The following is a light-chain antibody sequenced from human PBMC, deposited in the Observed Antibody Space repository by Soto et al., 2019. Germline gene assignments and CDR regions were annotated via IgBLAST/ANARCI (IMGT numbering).Light chain of an antibody. V-gene: IGLV2-14*01. CDR3: SSYTS. CDR2: EVS. CDR1: SSDVGGYNY. J-gene: IGLJ2*01. Sequence: QAVVTQPASVSGSPGQSITISCTGTSSDVGGYNYVSWYQQHPGKAPKLMIYEVSNRPSGVSNRFSGSKSGNTASLTISGLQAEDEADYYCSSYTSFGGGTKVTVL.